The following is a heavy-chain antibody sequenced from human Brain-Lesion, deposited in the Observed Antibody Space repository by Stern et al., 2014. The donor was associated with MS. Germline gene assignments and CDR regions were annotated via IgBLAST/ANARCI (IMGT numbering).Heavy chain of an antibody. D-gene: IGHD3-3*01. J-gene: IGHJ6*02. CDR3: ARDQRGITIFGVVTDYYYLGMDV. V-gene: IGHV1-2*02. CDR1: GYIFTGYY. CDR2: SNPNTGGT. Sequence: QVQLVQSGAEVKKPGASVKVSCKTSGYIFTGYYIHWVRQAPGQGLEWMAWSNPNTGGTTYAQKFQGRVTMSRDTSISTAYVELSSLTSDDTAVYYCARDQRGITIFGVVTDYYYLGMDVWGQGTTVTVSS.